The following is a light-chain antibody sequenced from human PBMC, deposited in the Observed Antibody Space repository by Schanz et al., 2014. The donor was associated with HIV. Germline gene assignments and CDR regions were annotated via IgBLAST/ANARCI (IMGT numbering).Light chain of an antibody. Sequence: EIVLTQSPDTLSLSPGERATLSCRASQSVSSYLAWYQQKPGQAPRLLIYDASNRATGIPARFSGSGSGTDFTITISSLEPEDFAVYYCQQRSNWPPWTFGPGTKVEIK. V-gene: IGKV3-11*01. CDR2: DAS. CDR1: QSVSSY. J-gene: IGKJ1*01. CDR3: QQRSNWPPWT.